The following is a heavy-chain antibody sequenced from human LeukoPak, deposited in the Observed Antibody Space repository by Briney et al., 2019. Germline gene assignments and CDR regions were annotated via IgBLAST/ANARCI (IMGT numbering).Heavy chain of an antibody. J-gene: IGHJ6*02. CDR3: ARDISDNRVTDHDYSGMDA. CDR2: ISYDGSNK. D-gene: IGHD1-14*01. V-gene: IGHV3-30-3*01. CDR1: GFTFSSYA. Sequence: GGSLRLSCAASGFTFSSYAMHWVRQAPGKGLEWVAVISYDGSNKYYADSVKGRFTISRDNSKNTLYLQMNSLRAEDTAVYYCARDISDNRVTDHDYSGMDACGQGTTVT.